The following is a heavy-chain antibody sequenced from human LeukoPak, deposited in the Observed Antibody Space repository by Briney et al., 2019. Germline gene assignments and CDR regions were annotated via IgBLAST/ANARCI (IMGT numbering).Heavy chain of an antibody. Sequence: SETLSLTCTVSGGSISSYYWSWIRQPPPKGLEWIGEINNIGSTNYNPSLKSRVTISVDTSKTQFSLKLSSVTAADTAVYYCARGFRYYDSSGYRARWFDPWGQGTLVTVSS. D-gene: IGHD3-22*01. CDR2: INNIGST. CDR3: ARGFRYYDSSGYRARWFDP. CDR1: GGSISSYY. V-gene: IGHV4-34*01. J-gene: IGHJ5*02.